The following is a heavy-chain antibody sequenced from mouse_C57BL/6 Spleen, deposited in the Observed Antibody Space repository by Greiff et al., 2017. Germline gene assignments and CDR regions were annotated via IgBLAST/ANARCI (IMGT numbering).Heavy chain of an antibody. CDR1: GYTFTDYY. Sequence: VQLQQSGPELVKPGASVKISCKASGYTFTDYYMNWVKQSHGKSLEWIGDINPNNGGTSYNQKFKGKATLTVDKSSSTAYMELRSLTSEDSAVYYCARTGQDSSGLYYYAMDYWGQGTSVTVSS. V-gene: IGHV1-26*01. CDR3: ARTGQDSSGLYYYAMDY. D-gene: IGHD3-2*02. J-gene: IGHJ4*01. CDR2: INPNNGGT.